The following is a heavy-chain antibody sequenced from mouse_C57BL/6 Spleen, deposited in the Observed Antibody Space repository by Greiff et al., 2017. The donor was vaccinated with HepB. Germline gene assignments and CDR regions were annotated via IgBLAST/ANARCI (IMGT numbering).Heavy chain of an antibody. D-gene: IGHD1-1*01. CDR2: IYPGSGSP. J-gene: IGHJ2*01. V-gene: IGHV1-55*01. Sequence: QVQLQQPGAELVKPGASVKRSCKASGYTFPSYGITWVRQRPGQGLEWMGDIYPGSGSPNNNEKFKSKATLTVDTSSSTAYMQLSSLTSEDSAVYYCASLDYYGSSYGDFDYWGQGTTLTVSS. CDR3: ASLDYYGSSYGDFDY. CDR1: GYTFPSYG.